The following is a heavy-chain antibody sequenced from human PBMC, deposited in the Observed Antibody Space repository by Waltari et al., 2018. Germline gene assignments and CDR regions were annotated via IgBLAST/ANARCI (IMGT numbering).Heavy chain of an antibody. J-gene: IGHJ4*02. V-gene: IGHV1-24*01. CDR2: FDPEDGET. D-gene: IGHD2-2*01. CDR1: GYTLTELS. Sequence: QVQLVQSGAEVKKPGASVKVSCKVSGYTLTELSMHWVLQAPGKGLEWMGGFDPEDGETIYAQKFQGRVTMTEDTSTDTAYMELSSLRSEDTAVYYCATRYRYCSSTSCWGFDYWGQGTLVTVSS. CDR3: ATRYRYCSSTSCWGFDY.